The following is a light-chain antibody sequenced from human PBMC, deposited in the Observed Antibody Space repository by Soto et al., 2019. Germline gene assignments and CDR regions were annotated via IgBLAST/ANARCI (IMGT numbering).Light chain of an antibody. V-gene: IGKV1-13*02. CDR1: QDIRGA. Sequence: AIQLTQSPSSLSASVGDRVTITCRASQDIRGALAWYQQTPGKAPKILIYDVSTLQSGVPSRFSGSSSGTDFSLTISSLQPEDFATYFYQRFNSYPITFGQGTRLDIK. CDR2: DVS. CDR3: QRFNSYPIT. J-gene: IGKJ5*01.